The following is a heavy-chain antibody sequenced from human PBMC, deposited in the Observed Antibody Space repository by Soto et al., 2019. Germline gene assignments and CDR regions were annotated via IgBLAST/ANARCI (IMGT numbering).Heavy chain of an antibody. J-gene: IGHJ4*02. CDR2: IYHSGST. D-gene: IGHD2-15*01. V-gene: IGHV4-30-4*01. CDR3: ARARMPHYFDY. CDR1: GGSITSVDSY. Sequence: QVQLQESGPGQVKTSQTLSLTCTVSGGSITSVDSYWSWIRQSPGKGLEWIGFIYHSGSTYYNPSLKSRLTISIDTSKNQFSLNLSSVTAADTAVYYCARARMPHYFDYWGQGTLVAVS.